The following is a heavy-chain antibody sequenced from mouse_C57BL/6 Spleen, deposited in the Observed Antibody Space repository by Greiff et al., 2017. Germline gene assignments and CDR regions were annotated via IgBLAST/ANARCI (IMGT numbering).Heavy chain of an antibody. J-gene: IGHJ4*01. D-gene: IGHD5-1*01. CDR1: GYTFTSYW. CDR3: AREGSNYAMDY. V-gene: IGHV1-55*01. Sequence: QVQLQQPGAELVKPGASVKMSCKASGYTFTSYWITWVKQRPGQGLEWIGEIYPGSGSTNYNEKFKSKATLTVDTSSSTAYMQLSSLTSEDSAVYYGAREGSNYAMDYWGQGTSVTVSS. CDR2: IYPGSGST.